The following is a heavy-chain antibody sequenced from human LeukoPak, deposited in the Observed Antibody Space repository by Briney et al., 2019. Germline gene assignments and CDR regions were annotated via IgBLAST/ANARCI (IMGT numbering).Heavy chain of an antibody. CDR3: ARDLSSGFEVNWYFDL. CDR1: GFTFSSYS. Sequence: GGSLRLSCAASGFTFSSYSMNWVRQAPGKGLEWVSSISSSSSYIYYADSVKGRFTISRDNAKNSLYLQMNSLRAEDTAVYYCARDLSSGFEVNWYFDLWGRGTLVTVSS. D-gene: IGHD6-19*01. V-gene: IGHV3-21*01. J-gene: IGHJ2*01. CDR2: ISSSSSYI.